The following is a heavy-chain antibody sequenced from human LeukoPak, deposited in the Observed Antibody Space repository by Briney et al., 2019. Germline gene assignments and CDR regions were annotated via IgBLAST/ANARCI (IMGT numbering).Heavy chain of an antibody. D-gene: IGHD6-25*01. Sequence: GETLRLTCAASGGTFGGYSMNWVRQAPGKGLEWVWGISWNSGSIGYADPVKGRFIISRENAKKSLYLLMKSLRADAAALYYCTKDMTAAGETIDYWGRGTGVTVSS. V-gene: IGHV3-9*01. CDR3: TKDMTAAGETIDY. J-gene: IGHJ4*02. CDR2: ISWNSGSI. CDR1: GGTFGGYS.